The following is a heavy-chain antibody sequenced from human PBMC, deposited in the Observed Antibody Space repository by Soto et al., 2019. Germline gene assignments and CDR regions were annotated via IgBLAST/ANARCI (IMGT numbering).Heavy chain of an antibody. CDR3: ARDARDDSSSIDY. CDR2: IWYDGSNK. Sequence: QVQLVESGGGVVQPGRSLRLSCAASGFTFSSYGMHWVRQAPGKGLEWVAVIWYDGSNKYYADSVKGRFTISRDNSKNTLYLQMNSLRAEDTAVYYCARDARDDSSSIDYWGQGTLVTVSS. J-gene: IGHJ4*02. CDR1: GFTFSSYG. V-gene: IGHV3-33*01. D-gene: IGHD6-6*01.